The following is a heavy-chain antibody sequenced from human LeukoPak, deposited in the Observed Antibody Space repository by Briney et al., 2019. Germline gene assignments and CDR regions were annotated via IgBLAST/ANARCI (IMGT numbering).Heavy chain of an antibody. D-gene: IGHD1-26*01. J-gene: IGHJ1*01. CDR3: TSYRAEYFQQ. V-gene: IGHV3-23*01. CDR2: ISGSGGST. CDR1: GFTFSSYA. Sequence: PGGSLRLSCAASGFTFSSYAMSWVRQAPGNGLEWVSSISGSGGSTYYADSVKGRFTMSRDNSKNTLYLQMNSLRAEDTAVYYCTSYRAEYFQQWGQGTVVSVSS.